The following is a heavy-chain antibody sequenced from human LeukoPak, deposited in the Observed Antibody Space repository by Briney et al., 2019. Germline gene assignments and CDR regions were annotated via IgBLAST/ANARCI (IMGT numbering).Heavy chain of an antibody. CDR1: GGSISSGSYY. J-gene: IGHJ4*02. CDR3: ARERPYYYDSSGYYDY. CDR2: IYTSGST. Sequence: PSQTLSLTCTVSGGSISSGSYYWSWIRQPAGKGLEWIGRIYTSGSTNYNPSLKSRVTISVDTSKNQFSLKLSSVTAADTAVHYCARERPYYYDSSGYYDYWGQGTLVTVSS. D-gene: IGHD3-22*01. V-gene: IGHV4-61*02.